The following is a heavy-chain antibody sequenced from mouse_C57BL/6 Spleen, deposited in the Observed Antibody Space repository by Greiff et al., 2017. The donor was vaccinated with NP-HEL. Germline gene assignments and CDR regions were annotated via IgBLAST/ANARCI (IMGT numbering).Heavy chain of an antibody. Sequence: EVKLVESGGGLVKPGGSLKLSCAASGFTFSSYTMSWVRQTPEKRLEWVATISGGGGNTYYPDSVKGRFTISRDNAKNTLYLQMSSLRSEDTALYYCARRGMGSLYGNWYFDVWGTGTTVTVSS. CDR2: ISGGGGNT. D-gene: IGHD2-1*01. CDR3: ARRGMGSLYGNWYFDV. CDR1: GFTFSSYT. V-gene: IGHV5-9*01. J-gene: IGHJ1*03.